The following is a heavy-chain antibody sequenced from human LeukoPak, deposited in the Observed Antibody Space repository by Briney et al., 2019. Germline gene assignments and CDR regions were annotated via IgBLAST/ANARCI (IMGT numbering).Heavy chain of an antibody. Sequence: PGGSLRLSCAAFDFSFTTYTMSWVRQAPGKGLEWVSSISGGDPTTYYVDSVKGRFTISRDNSKNTLYLQMNSLRAEDTAIYYCAKQSLLLRGPLLIYYFDFWGQGTLVTVSS. D-gene: IGHD3-10*01. CDR2: ISGGDPTT. CDR3: AKQSLLLRGPLLIYYFDF. CDR1: DFSFTTYT. V-gene: IGHV3-23*01. J-gene: IGHJ4*02.